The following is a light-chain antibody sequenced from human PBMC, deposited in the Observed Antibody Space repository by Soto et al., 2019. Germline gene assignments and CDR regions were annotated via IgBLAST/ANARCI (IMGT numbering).Light chain of an antibody. J-gene: IGKJ1*01. Sequence: EIVMTQSPATLSVSPGERATLSCRASQSVNHNLAWYQQKPGQAPRLLIYGASTRATGIPARFSGSGSGTEFTLTISSLQSEDFVIYFCQQYDSWPRTFGQGPRVEVK. CDR1: QSVNHN. V-gene: IGKV3-15*01. CDR3: QQYDSWPRT. CDR2: GAS.